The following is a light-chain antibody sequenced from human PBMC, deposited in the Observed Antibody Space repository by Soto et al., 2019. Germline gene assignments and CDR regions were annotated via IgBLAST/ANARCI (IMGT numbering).Light chain of an antibody. J-gene: IGLJ1*01. CDR1: SSDVGGYNY. V-gene: IGLV2-14*01. CDR2: EVS. CDR3: SSYTSSSTLV. Sequence: QSALTQPASVSGSPGQSSTISCTGTSSDVGGYNYVSWYQQHPGKAPKLMIYEVSNRPAGVSKRFSGSKSGNTASLTISGLQAEDEADYYCSSYTSSSTLVFGTGTKLTVL.